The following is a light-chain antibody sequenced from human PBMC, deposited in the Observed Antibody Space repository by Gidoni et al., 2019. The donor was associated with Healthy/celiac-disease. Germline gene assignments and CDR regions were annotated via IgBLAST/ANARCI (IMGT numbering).Light chain of an antibody. CDR3: QQRSHWPRP. CDR2: DAS. Sequence: EIVLTRSPATLSWSPGERATLSCRASQIVSSYLAWYQQKPGQAPRLLIYDASNRATGIPARFSGSGSGTDFTLPISSLEPEDFAVYYCQQRSHWPRPFGQGTKVEIK. CDR1: QIVSSY. V-gene: IGKV3-11*01. J-gene: IGKJ1*01.